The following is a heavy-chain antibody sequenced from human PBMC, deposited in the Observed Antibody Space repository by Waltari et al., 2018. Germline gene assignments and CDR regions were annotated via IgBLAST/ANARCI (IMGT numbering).Heavy chain of an antibody. Sequence: QVQLVQSGAEVKKAGASVKVSCKASGYSLTDYYVHWVRQAPGQGLEWMGCINPNRGVTSYDQGFQGTATMTRDTSLSTSYTELSGLISDHTAIYYCARDESTYYHHSSASFSYSYMDVWGKGTTVTVSS. J-gene: IGHJ6*03. D-gene: IGHD3-22*01. CDR1: GYSLTDYY. CDR3: ARDESTYYHHSSASFSYSYMDV. V-gene: IGHV1-2*02. CDR2: INPNRGVT.